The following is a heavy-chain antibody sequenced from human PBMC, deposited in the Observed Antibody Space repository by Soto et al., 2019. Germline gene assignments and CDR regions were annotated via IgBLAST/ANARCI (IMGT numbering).Heavy chain of an antibody. CDR2: IHHSGRT. D-gene: IGHD2-21*02. Sequence: QVQLQESGPGLVKPSGTLSLTCAVSGDSISSDKWWSWVRQPPGKGLEWIGEIHHSGRTNNNPSLKSRVTICVEKTKNQVSLELSSITAADTAVYYCHTGGDWQFDYWGQGTLVNVSS. CDR1: GDSISSDKW. CDR3: HTGGDWQFDY. J-gene: IGHJ4*02. V-gene: IGHV4-4*02.